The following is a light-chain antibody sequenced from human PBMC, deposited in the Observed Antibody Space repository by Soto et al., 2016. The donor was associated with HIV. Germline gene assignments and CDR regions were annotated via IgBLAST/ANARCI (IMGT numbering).Light chain of an antibody. J-gene: IGKJ3*01. CDR3: QQLNSYPRT. CDR1: QSISTY. V-gene: IGKV1-9*01. CDR2: VAS. Sequence: DIQMTQSPSSLSLSIGDRVSITCRASQSISTYLHWYQQKPGKAPKLLIYVASTLESGVPSRFNGSGSGTEFTLTISSLQPEDIATYYCQQLNSYPRTFGPGTKVDIK.